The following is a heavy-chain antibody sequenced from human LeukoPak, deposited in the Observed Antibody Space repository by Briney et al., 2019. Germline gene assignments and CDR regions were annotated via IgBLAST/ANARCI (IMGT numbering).Heavy chain of an antibody. V-gene: IGHV3-48*03. CDR1: GFTFSSYE. D-gene: IGHD1-26*01. J-gene: IGHJ4*02. CDR3: ARDPNSGSYFDY. CDR2: ISSSGSTI. Sequence: GGSLRLSCAASGFTFSSYEMNWVRQAPGKGLEWVSYISSSGSTIYYADSVKGRFTISRDNAKNSLYLQMNSLRAEDTAVYYCARDPNSGSYFDYWGQGTLVTVSS.